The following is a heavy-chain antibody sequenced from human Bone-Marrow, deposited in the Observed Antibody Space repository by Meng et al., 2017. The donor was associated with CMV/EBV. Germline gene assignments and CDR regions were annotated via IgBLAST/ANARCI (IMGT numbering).Heavy chain of an antibody. Sequence: ASVKVSCKASGYTFTSYDINWVRQATGQGLEWMGWMNPNSGNTGYAQKFQGRVTMTRNTSISTAYMELSSLRSEDTAVYYCATPPIVGPHGTTDYWGQGTLVTVSS. V-gene: IGHV1-8*01. D-gene: IGHD2-21*01. CDR1: GYTFTSYD. CDR2: MNPNSGNT. CDR3: ATPPIVGPHGTTDY. J-gene: IGHJ4*02.